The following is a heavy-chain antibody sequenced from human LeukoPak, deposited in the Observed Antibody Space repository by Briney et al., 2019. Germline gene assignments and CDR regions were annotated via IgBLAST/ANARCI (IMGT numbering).Heavy chain of an antibody. Sequence: VQPGGSLRLFCEVSGFTFSSYVMSWVRQAPGKGLEWVSAISTGGGSTYYADSVKGRFTISRDNSKNTLYLQMNSLRAEDTAVYYCAKQYTPPDYWGQGTLVTVSS. J-gene: IGHJ4*02. D-gene: IGHD1-14*01. V-gene: IGHV3-23*01. CDR2: ISTGGGST. CDR3: AKQYTPPDY. CDR1: GFTFSSYV.